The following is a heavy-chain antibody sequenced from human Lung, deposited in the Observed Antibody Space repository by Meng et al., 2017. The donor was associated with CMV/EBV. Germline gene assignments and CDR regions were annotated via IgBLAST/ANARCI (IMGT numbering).Heavy chain of an antibody. D-gene: IGHD2-2*01. CDR1: GFSLSTSEVG. V-gene: IGHV2-5*02. Sequence: HTSLKESGPPLVNPTQTLTPTCTFSGFSLSTSEVGVGWIRQPPGKALEWLAVIYWDDDKRYSPSLKSRLTITKDTSKNQVVLTLTNMDPVDTATYYCALFTRSWFDPWGQGTLVTVSS. J-gene: IGHJ5*02. CDR2: IYWDDDK. CDR3: ALFTRSWFDP.